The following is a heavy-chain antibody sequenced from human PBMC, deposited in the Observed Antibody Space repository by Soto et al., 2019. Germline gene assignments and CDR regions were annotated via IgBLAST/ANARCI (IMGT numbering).Heavy chain of an antibody. J-gene: IGHJ5*02. D-gene: IGHD1-7*01. CDR3: ARHGGTGTTVGFDP. CDR1: VGSISSSSYY. Sequence: SETLSLTCTVSVGSISSSSYYWGWIRQPPGKGLEWIGSIYYSGSTYYNPSLKSRVTISVDTSKNQFSLKLSSVTAADTAVYYCARHGGTGTTVGFDPWGQGTLVTVSS. CDR2: IYYSGST. V-gene: IGHV4-39*01.